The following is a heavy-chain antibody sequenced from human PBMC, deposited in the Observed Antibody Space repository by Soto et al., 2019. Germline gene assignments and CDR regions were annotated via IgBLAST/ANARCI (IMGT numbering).Heavy chain of an antibody. J-gene: IGHJ6*03. D-gene: IGHD2-2*01. V-gene: IGHV1-3*01. Sequence: ASVKVSCKASGYTFTSYAMHWVRQAPGQRLEWMGWINAGNGNTKYSQKFQGRVTITRDTSASTAYMELSSLRSEDTAVYYCASNTLVVPAAMSHYYYYYMDVWGKGTTVTVSS. CDR2: INAGNGNT. CDR3: ASNTLVVPAAMSHYYYYYMDV. CDR1: GYTFTSYA.